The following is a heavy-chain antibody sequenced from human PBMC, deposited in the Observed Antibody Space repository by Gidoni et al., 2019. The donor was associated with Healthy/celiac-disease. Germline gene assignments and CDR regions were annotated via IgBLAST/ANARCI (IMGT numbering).Heavy chain of an antibody. CDR1: GFTFSSYG. J-gene: IGHJ6*02. CDR2: IWYDGSNK. D-gene: IGHD3-16*01. CDR3: ARGTSPGGLRGDYYGMDV. Sequence: QVQLVESGGGVVQPGRSLRLYCAASGFTFSSYGLHWVRQAPGKGLEWVAVIWYDGSNKYYADAVKGRFTISRDNSKNTLYLQMNSLRAEDTAVYYCARGTSPGGLRGDYYGMDVWGQGNTVTVSS. V-gene: IGHV3-33*01.